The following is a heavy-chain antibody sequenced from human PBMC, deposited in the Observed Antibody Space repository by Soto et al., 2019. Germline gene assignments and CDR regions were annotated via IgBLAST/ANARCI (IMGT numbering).Heavy chain of an antibody. CDR2: TYYRSKWYN. Sequence: PSPTLSLTCAISGDSVSSDSAAWNWIRQSPSRGLEWLGRTYYRSKWYNDYAVSVKSRITINPDTSKNQFSLQLNSVTPEDTAVYYCARDSSSWYNSPHWFDPWGQGTLVTVSS. CDR3: ARDSSSWYNSPHWFDP. CDR1: GDSVSSDSAA. D-gene: IGHD6-13*01. J-gene: IGHJ5*02. V-gene: IGHV6-1*01.